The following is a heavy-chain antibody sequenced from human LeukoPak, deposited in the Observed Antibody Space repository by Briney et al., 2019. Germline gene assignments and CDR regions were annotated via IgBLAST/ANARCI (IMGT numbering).Heavy chain of an antibody. CDR1: GGSISSGGYY. CDR2: IYYSGST. D-gene: IGHD5-12*01. CDR3: ARGGRGYSGYDHDY. J-gene: IGHJ4*02. Sequence: PSETLSLTCTVSGGSISSGGYYWSWIRQHPGKGLEWIGYIYYSGSTYYNPSLKSRVTISVDTSKNQFSLKLSSVTAADTAVYYCARGGRGYSGYDHDYWGQGTLVTVSS. V-gene: IGHV4-31*03.